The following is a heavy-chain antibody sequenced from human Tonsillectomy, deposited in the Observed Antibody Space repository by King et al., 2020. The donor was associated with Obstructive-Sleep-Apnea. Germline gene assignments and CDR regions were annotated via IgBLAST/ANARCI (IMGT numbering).Heavy chain of an antibody. Sequence: VQLVESGGGVVQPGGSLRLSCTASGFIFSNYGMHWVRQAPGKGLDWVAFIRVDGTNRYYADSVKGRFTISRDNSKNTRYLQVGSLRAEYTAIYYCGKSVGDLYSSACPDNWGQGNLVSVSS. D-gene: IGHD6-25*01. CDR3: GKSVGDLYSSACPDN. CDR1: GFIFSNYG. V-gene: IGHV3-30*02. J-gene: IGHJ4*02. CDR2: IRVDGTNR.